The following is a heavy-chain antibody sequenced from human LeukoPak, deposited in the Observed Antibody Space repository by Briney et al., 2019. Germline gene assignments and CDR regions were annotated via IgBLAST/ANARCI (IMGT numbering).Heavy chain of an antibody. J-gene: IGHJ4*02. CDR1: GGTFSSYA. D-gene: IGHD2-2*01. CDR2: IIPIFGTA. CDR3: ARGGYCSSTSCYLFDY. Sequence: SVKVSCKASGGTFSSYAISWVRQAPGQGLEWMGGIIPIFGTANYAQKFQGRVTITADESTSTAYMELSSLRSEDTAVYYCARGGYCSSTSCYLFDYWDQGTLVTVSS. V-gene: IGHV1-69*13.